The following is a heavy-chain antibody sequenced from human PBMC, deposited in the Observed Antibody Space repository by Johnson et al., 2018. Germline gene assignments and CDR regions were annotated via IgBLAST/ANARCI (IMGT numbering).Heavy chain of an antibody. CDR3: ARKGRDYDYYRDV. CDR2: IYSSGRT. J-gene: IGHJ6*03. CDR1: GGSISSYY. V-gene: IGHV4-59*01. Sequence: QLQESGPGLVKPSETLSLTCTVSGGSISSYYWRWLRQPPGKGLEWIGYIYSSGRTNYNPSLKSRVTISVDTSKNQFSLKLSSVTAADTAVYYCARKGRDYDYYRDVWGKGTTVTVSS. D-gene: IGHD1-26*01.